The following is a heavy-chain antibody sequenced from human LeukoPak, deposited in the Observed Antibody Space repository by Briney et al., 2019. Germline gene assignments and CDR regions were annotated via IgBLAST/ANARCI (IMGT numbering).Heavy chain of an antibody. D-gene: IGHD3-22*01. CDR1: GGSISSSSYY. CDR3: ARDLGGVTMIGSDAFDI. J-gene: IGHJ3*02. Sequence: PSETLSLTCTVSGGSISSSSYYWGWIRQPPGKGLEWIGSIYYSGSTYYNPSLKSRVTISVDTSKNQFSLKLSSVTAADTAVYYCARDLGGVTMIGSDAFDIWGQGTMVTVSS. V-gene: IGHV4-39*07. CDR2: IYYSGST.